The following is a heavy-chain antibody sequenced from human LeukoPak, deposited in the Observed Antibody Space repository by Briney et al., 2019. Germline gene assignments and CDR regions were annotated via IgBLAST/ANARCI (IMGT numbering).Heavy chain of an antibody. J-gene: IGHJ4*02. V-gene: IGHV4-39*07. D-gene: IGHD3-22*01. Sequence: SKALSLTCTVSGGSISSSSYYWGWIRQPPGKGLEWIGTIYYRGSTSYNPSLKSRVTISVDTSKNQLSLKLSSVTAADTAVYYCARKASTMIIVVWGQGTLVTVSS. CDR1: GGSISSSSYY. CDR3: ARKASTMIIVV. CDR2: IYYRGST.